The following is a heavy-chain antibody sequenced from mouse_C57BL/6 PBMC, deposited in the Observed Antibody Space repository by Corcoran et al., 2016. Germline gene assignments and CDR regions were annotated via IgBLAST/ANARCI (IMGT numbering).Heavy chain of an antibody. CDR3: ARNDYDVSWFAY. Sequence: EVQLQQSGPELVKPGASVKIPCKASGYTFTDYNMDWVKQSHGKSLEWIGDINPNNGGTIYNQKFKGKATLTAEKSSSTAYMQLSSLTSEDSAVYFCARNDYDVSWFAYWGQGTLVTVSA. D-gene: IGHD2-4*01. CDR2: INPNNGGT. V-gene: IGHV1-18*01. CDR1: GYTFTDYN. J-gene: IGHJ3*01.